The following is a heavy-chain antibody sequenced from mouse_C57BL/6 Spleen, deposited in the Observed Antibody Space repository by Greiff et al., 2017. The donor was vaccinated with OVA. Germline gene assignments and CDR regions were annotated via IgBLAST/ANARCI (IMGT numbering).Heavy chain of an antibody. D-gene: IGHD2-3*01. CDR3: ARGGLLHAMDY. CDR1: GYSITSGYD. Sequence: EVKLMESGPGMVKPSQSLSLTCTVTGYSITSGYDWHWIRHFPGNKLEWMGYISYSGSTNYNPSLKSRISITHDTSKNHFFLKLNSVTTEDTATYYCARGGLLHAMDYWGQGTSVTVSS. CDR2: ISYSGST. V-gene: IGHV3-1*01. J-gene: IGHJ4*01.